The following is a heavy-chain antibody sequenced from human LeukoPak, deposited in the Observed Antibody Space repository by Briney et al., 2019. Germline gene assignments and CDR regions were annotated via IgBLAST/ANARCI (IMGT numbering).Heavy chain of an antibody. CDR2: IYHSGST. Sequence: SETLSLTCAVSGYSISSGYYWGWIRQPPGKGLEWIGSIYHSGSTYYNPSLKSRVTISVDTSKNQFSLKVRSVTAADTAVYYCARLTRKIDYWGQGTLVTVSS. D-gene: IGHD3-16*01. J-gene: IGHJ4*02. CDR1: GYSISSGYY. CDR3: ARLTRKIDY. V-gene: IGHV4-38-2*01.